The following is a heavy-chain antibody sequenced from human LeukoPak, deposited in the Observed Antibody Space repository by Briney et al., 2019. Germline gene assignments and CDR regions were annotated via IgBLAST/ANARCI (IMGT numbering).Heavy chain of an antibody. D-gene: IGHD3-10*01. V-gene: IGHV4-39*07. CDR2: IHSSGST. Sequence: PSETLSLTCTVSAGSITSSGYYWGWVRQSPGKGLEWVGSIHSSGSTYYSPSPKSRVSISVDTSENQFSLKLNSVTAADTAVYYCARRYGSGSFFQWSQGTLVTVSS. CDR1: AGSITSSGYY. CDR3: ARRYGSGSFFQ. J-gene: IGHJ4*02.